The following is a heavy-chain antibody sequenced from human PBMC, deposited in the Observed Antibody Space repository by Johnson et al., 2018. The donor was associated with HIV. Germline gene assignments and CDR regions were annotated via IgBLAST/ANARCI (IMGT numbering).Heavy chain of an antibody. CDR1: GFTFSSYG. V-gene: IGHV3-33*01. J-gene: IGHJ3*02. CDR3: SREVGSWYSSSSGAFDI. CDR2: IWYDGSNK. Sequence: QMLLVESGGGLVKPGGSLRLSCAASGFTFSSYGMHWVRQAPGKGLEWVAVIWYDGSNKYYADSVKGRFTISRDNSKNTLYLQMNSLRAEDTAVYYCSREVGSWYSSSSGAFDIWGQGTMVTVSS. D-gene: IGHD6-6*01.